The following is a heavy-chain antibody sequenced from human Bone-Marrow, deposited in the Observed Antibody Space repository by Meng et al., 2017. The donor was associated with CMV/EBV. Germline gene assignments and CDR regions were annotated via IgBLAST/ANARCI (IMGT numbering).Heavy chain of an antibody. J-gene: IGHJ4*01. CDR1: GYTFTSYA. D-gene: IGHD6-19*01. Sequence: ASVKVSCKASGYTFTSYAITWVRQAPGQGLEWVGWITTNNGYTRYAQKLRDRITMTRDTSTTTAYMELRSLRYDDTAIYYCARHQTPSGWYPPDHWGHGTLVTVSS. CDR2: ITTNNGYT. CDR3: ARHQTPSGWYPPDH. V-gene: IGHV1-18*01.